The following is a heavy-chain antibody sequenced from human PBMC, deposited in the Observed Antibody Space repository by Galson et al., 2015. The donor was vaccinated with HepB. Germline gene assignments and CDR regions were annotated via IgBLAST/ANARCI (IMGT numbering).Heavy chain of an antibody. J-gene: IGHJ5*02. CDR3: ARLSNRALGWVDP. CDR1: GGSISSNMYY. Sequence: SETLSLTCTVSGGSISSNMYYWDWIRQPPGKGLEWIGSIYYTRTTYSNPSLKSPVTISVDTSKNQFSLKLSSVTAADTAVYYCARLSNRALGWVDPWGQGTLVTVSS. V-gene: IGHV4-39*07. CDR2: IYYTRTT. D-gene: IGHD3-16*01.